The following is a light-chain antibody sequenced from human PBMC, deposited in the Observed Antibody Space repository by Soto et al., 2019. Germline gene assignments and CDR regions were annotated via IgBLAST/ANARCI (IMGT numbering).Light chain of an antibody. CDR2: STS. Sequence: DIQMTQSPSSLSATFRDRVTITCRASQTVTNYLYWYHQQPGKAPKLLIHSTSTLQIEVPSRFSGSGSGTDFTLTINSLQHVEMGTYYCQKRYSFPRTFGQGTKVDIK. V-gene: IGKV1-39*01. CDR1: QTVTNY. J-gene: IGKJ1*01. CDR3: QKRYSFPRT.